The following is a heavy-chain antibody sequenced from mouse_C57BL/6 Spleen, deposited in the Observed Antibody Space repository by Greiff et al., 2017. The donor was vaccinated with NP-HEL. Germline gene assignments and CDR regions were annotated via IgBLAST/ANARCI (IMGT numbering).Heavy chain of an antibody. D-gene: IGHD2-2*01. J-gene: IGHJ2*01. Sequence: EVQGVESGGGLVKPGGSLKLSCAASGFTFSSYAMSWVRQTPEKRLEWVATISDGGSYTYYPDNVKGRFTISRDNAKNNLYLQMSHLKSEDTAMYYCASAIYYGYSYYFDYWGQGTTLTVSS. V-gene: IGHV5-4*01. CDR2: ISDGGSYT. CDR1: GFTFSSYA. CDR3: ASAIYYGYSYYFDY.